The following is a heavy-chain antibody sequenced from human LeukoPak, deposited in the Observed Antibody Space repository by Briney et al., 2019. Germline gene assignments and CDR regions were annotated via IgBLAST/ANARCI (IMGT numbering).Heavy chain of an antibody. J-gene: IGHJ4*02. D-gene: IGHD1-26*01. Sequence: GASVKVSCKASGGTFSSYAISWVRQAPGQGLEWMGGIIPIFGTTNYAQKFQDRVTITADKSTSTAYMELSSLRSEDTAVYYCARTGREPYYFDYWGQGTLVTVSS. CDR1: GGTFSSYA. CDR3: ARTGREPYYFDY. CDR2: IIPIFGTT. V-gene: IGHV1-69*06.